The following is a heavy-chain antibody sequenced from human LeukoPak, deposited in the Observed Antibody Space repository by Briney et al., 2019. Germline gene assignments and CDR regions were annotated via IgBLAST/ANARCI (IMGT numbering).Heavy chain of an antibody. Sequence: PSETLSLTCTVSGGSISSGSYYWSWIRQPAGKGLEWIGRIYTSGSTNYNPSLKSRVTISVDTSKNQFSLKLSSVTTADTAVYYCAREDVAAASFDYWGQGTLVTVSS. CDR2: IYTSGST. V-gene: IGHV4-61*02. CDR3: AREDVAAASFDY. D-gene: IGHD6-13*01. CDR1: GGSISSGSYY. J-gene: IGHJ4*02.